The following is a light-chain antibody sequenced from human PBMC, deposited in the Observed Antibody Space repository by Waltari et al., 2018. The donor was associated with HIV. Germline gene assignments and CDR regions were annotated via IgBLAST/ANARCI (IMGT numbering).Light chain of an antibody. Sequence: EIVLTQSPGTLSLSPGERATLSCRASQSVSSSYLAWYQQKPGQAPRLLIYGASSRATGIPERFSGRGSGTDFTLTISRLEPEDFAVYYCQQYGSSTYTFGQGTKLESK. V-gene: IGKV3-20*01. CDR3: QQYGSSTYT. CDR1: QSVSSSY. CDR2: GAS. J-gene: IGKJ2*01.